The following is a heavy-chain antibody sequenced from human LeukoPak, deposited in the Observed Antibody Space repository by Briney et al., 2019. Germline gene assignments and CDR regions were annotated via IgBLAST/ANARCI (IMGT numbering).Heavy chain of an antibody. CDR1: GYTFTSYD. CDR2: INPNSGGT. Sequence: ASVKVPCKASGYTFTSYDINWVRQATGQGLEWMGWINPNSGGTNYAQKFQGWVTMTRDTSISTAYMELSRLRSDDTAVYYCARGRRVTLVDYWGQGTLVTVSS. D-gene: IGHD5-18*01. V-gene: IGHV1-2*04. J-gene: IGHJ4*02. CDR3: ARGRRVTLVDY.